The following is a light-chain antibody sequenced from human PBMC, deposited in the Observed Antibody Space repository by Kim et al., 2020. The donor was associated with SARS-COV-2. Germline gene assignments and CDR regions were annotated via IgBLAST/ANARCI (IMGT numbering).Light chain of an antibody. J-gene: IGKJ4*01. CDR1: HDISNS. V-gene: IGKV1-NL1*01. CDR2: ATS. Sequence: DIQMTQSPSTLSASVGDRLTLTCRATHDISNSLAWYQQKPGQAPKLLLSATSKLERGVPSRFSGSGSGTTYTLSISNLQPECFATYYCQQYYSHPLTFGGGTKVDIK. CDR3: QQYYSHPLT.